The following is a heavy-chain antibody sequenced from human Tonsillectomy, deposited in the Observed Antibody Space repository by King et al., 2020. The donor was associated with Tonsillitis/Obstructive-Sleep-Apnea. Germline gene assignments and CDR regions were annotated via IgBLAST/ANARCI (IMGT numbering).Heavy chain of an antibody. CDR2: ISAYNGNT. CDR3: AREEHVQNSYNDY. V-gene: IGHV1-18*01. J-gene: IGHJ4*02. Sequence: QLVQSGAEAKKPGASVKVSCKASGYIFTNYGITWVRQAPGQGLEWLGWISAYNGNTDYAQKCQGRLTMTTETSTSTAYMELRSLTSDDTAVYYCAREEHVQNSYNDYWGQGTLVTVSA. CDR1: GYIFTNYG. D-gene: IGHD4-23*01.